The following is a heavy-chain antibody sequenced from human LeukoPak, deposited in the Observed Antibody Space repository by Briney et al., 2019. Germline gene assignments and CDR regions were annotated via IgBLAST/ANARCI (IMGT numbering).Heavy chain of an antibody. CDR3: TVRGVIPT. CDR1: GYTFTSYG. Sequence: ASVKVSCKASGYTFTSYGISWVRQAPGQGLEWMGWINAGNGNTKYSQKFQGRVTITRDTSASTAYMELSSLRSEDTAVYYCTVRGVIPTWGQGTLVTVSS. CDR2: INAGNGNT. V-gene: IGHV1-3*01. J-gene: IGHJ5*02. D-gene: IGHD3-10*01.